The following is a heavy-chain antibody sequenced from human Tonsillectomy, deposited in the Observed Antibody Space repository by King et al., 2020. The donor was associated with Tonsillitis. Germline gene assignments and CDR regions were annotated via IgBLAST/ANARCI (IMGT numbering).Heavy chain of an antibody. J-gene: IGHJ5*02. CDR3: ARSESVYSGYWFDP. CDR2: IYYSGST. D-gene: IGHD5-12*01. Sequence: VQLQESGPGLVKPSETLSLTCTVSGGSISSYYWSWIRQPPGKGLEWIGYIYYSGSTNYNPSLKSRVTISVDTSKNQFSLKLSSVTAADTAVYYCARSESVYSGYWFDPWGQGTLVTVSS. CDR1: GGSISSYY. V-gene: IGHV4-59*08.